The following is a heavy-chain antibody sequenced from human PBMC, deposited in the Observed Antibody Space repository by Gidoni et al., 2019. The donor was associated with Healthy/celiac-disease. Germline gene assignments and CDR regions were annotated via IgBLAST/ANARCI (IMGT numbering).Heavy chain of an antibody. D-gene: IGHD2-21*02. V-gene: IGHV3-21*01. CDR2: ISSSSSSI. J-gene: IGHJ4*02. CDR3: ATAATAYCGGDCYSDDY. Sequence: EVQLVESGGGLVKPGGSLRLSCAAAGFTCSSNSMNWVRQAPGKGLECVSSISSSSSSIYYPDSVKGRFTISRDNAKNSLYLQMTSLRAEDTAVYYCATAATAYCGGDCYSDDYWGQGTLVTVSS. CDR1: GFTCSSNS.